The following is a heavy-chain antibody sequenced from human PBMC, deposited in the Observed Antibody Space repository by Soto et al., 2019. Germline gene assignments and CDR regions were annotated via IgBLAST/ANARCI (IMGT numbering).Heavy chain of an antibody. J-gene: IGHJ4*02. CDR1: GGTFSSYA. CDR3: ARESRYCSGGSCYCLPGIDY. V-gene: IGHV1-69*12. D-gene: IGHD2-15*01. CDR2: IIPIFGTA. Sequence: QVQLVQSGAAVKKPGSSVKVSCKASGGTFSSYAIRWVRQAPGQGLEWMGGIIPIFGTANYAQKFQGRVTITADESTSTADRELGSLRSEDTAVYYCARESRYCSGGSCYCLPGIDYWGQGTLVTVAS.